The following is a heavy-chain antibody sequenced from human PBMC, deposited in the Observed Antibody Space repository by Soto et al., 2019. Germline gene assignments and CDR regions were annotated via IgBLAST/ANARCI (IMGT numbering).Heavy chain of an antibody. CDR1: GFTFSSYA. Sequence: QVQLVESGGGVVQPGRSLRLSCAASGFTFSSYAMHWVRQAPGKGLEWVAVISYDGSNKYYADSVKGRFTISRDNSKNSLYLQMNSLRAEDTAVYYCSRDLLDAYYDVWSGYYPGGVYGMDVWGQGTTVTVSS. V-gene: IGHV3-30-3*01. CDR3: SRDLLDAYYDVWSGYYPGGVYGMDV. D-gene: IGHD3-3*01. CDR2: ISYDGSNK. J-gene: IGHJ6*02.